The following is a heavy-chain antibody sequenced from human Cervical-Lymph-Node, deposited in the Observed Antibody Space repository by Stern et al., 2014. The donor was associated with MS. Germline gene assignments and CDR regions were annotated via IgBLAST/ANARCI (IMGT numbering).Heavy chain of an antibody. CDR1: GFTFSNSY. D-gene: IGHD6-13*01. CDR2: ISPTGDTI. J-gene: IGHJ4*02. V-gene: IGHV3-11*01. CDR3: ARERGASSWHDY. Sequence: VQLVESGGGLVKPGGSLRLSCAASGFTFSNSYMTWIRPAPGKGLEWISYISPTGDTIYYADAVKGRFTISRDNAQHSLYLQMNSLRAEDTAVYYCARERGASSWHDYWGQGTLVTVSS.